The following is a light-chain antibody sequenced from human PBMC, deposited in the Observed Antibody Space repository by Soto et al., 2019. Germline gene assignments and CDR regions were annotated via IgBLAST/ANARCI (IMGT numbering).Light chain of an antibody. CDR1: QDIASW. CDR2: SAS. J-gene: IGKJ4*01. CDR3: QQAHSYPLT. Sequence: DIQMTQSPASVSASVGDTVTIPCRASQDIASWLAWYQQKPGEAPKVLIYSASSLHTGVPSRFSGSGSGTDFTLTISDLQPEDFATYYCQQAHSYPLTFGGGTKVEIK. V-gene: IGKV1-12*01.